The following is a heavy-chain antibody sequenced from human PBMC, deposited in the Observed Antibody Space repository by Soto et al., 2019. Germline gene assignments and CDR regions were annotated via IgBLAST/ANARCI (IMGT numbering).Heavy chain of an antibody. D-gene: IGHD3-3*01. J-gene: IGHJ4*02. Sequence: ASVKVSCKASGYTFTSYGISWVRQAPGQGLEWMGWISAYNGNTNYAQKLQGRVTMTTDTSTSTAYMELRSLRSDDTAVYYCARASITIFGVDTSDDYWGQGTLVTVSS. V-gene: IGHV1-18*01. CDR2: ISAYNGNT. CDR3: ARASITIFGVDTSDDY. CDR1: GYTFTSYG.